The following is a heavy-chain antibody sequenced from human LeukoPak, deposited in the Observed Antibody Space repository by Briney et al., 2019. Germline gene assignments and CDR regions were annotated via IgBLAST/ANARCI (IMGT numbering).Heavy chain of an antibody. D-gene: IGHD1-14*01. CDR3: ARGKSNRYYFDY. CDR2: IIPIFGTT. Sequence: SVKASCKASGGTFSSYAISWVRQAPGQGLEWTGGIIPIFGTTNYAQKFQGRVTITADESTSTAYMELSSLRSEDTAVYYCARGKSNRYYFDYWGQGTLVTVSS. J-gene: IGHJ4*02. CDR1: GGTFSSYA. V-gene: IGHV1-69*13.